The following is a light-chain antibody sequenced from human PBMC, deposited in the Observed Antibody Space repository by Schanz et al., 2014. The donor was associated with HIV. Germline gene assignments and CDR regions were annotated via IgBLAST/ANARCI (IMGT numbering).Light chain of an antibody. CDR2: SAS. Sequence: EIVLTQSPATLSLSPGERATLSCRASQSVSSYLAWYQQKPGQAPRLLIYSASSRATGIPDRFSGSGSGTDFTLTISRLEPEDFAVYYCQHYGSSFGPGTKVDI. V-gene: IGKV3-20*01. CDR1: QSVSSY. J-gene: IGKJ3*01. CDR3: QHYGSS.